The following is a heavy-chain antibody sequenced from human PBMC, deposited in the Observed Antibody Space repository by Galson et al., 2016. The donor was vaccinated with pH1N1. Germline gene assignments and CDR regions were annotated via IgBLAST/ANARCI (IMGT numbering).Heavy chain of an antibody. CDR2: IKENGSEK. J-gene: IGHJ4*02. CDR1: GFTFGTYY. D-gene: IGHD3-16*01. Sequence: SLRLSCATSGFTFGTYYMAWVRQAPGKGLEWVANIKENGSEKYYLDSVKGRFTISRDSAKHSVSLQLDSLRAEDTAVYYCAGHLFSASESPFEYWGQGALVTVSS. V-gene: IGHV3-7*01. CDR3: AGHLFSASESPFEY.